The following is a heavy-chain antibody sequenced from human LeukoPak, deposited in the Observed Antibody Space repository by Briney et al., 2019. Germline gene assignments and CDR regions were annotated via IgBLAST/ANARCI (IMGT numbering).Heavy chain of an antibody. CDR2: IYSDGNTT. CDR1: GFTFSNYW. CDR3: ARDQGSTSRGIDY. J-gene: IGHJ4*02. Sequence: QPGGSLRPSCAGSGFTFSNYWMHWVRQAPGKGLVWVSRIYSDGNTTNYADSVKGRFTISRDNAKNTLYLQMNSLRAEDTAVYYCARDQGSTSRGIDYWGQGTLVTVSS. D-gene: IGHD2-2*01. V-gene: IGHV3-74*01.